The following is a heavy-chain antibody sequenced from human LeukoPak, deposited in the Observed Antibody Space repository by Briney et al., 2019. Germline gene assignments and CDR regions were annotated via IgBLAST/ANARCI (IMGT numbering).Heavy chain of an antibody. CDR3: AKDMRTVPGGYFDY. CDR2: ISWNSGSI. D-gene: IGHD4-17*01. Sequence: GRSLRLSCAASGFTFDDYAMHWVRQAPGKGLEWVSGISWNSGSIGYADSVKGRFTISRDNAKNSLYLQMNSLRAEDTALYYCAKDMRTVPGGYFDYWGQGTLVTVSS. V-gene: IGHV3-9*01. CDR1: GFTFDDYA. J-gene: IGHJ4*02.